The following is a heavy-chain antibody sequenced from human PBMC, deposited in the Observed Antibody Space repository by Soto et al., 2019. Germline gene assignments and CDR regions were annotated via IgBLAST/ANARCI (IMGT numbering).Heavy chain of an antibody. J-gene: IGHJ4*02. CDR1: GYTFTSYD. CDR2: MNPNSGNT. CDR3: ERERSSSSVDY. V-gene: IGHV1-8*01. D-gene: IGHD6-6*01. Sequence: QVQLVQSGAEVKKPGASVKVSCKASGYTFTSYDVNWVRQATGQGLEWMGWMNPNSGNTGYAQKFQGRVTMTTNTSISTAYTELSSQRSEGTAVYYGERERSSSSVDYWGQGTLVTVSS.